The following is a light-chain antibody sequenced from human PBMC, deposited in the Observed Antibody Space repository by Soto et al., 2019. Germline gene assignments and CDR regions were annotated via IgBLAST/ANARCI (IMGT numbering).Light chain of an antibody. CDR2: GAS. V-gene: IGKV3-20*01. J-gene: IGKJ5*01. CDR3: QQYGSSSIT. CDR1: QSVSSSY. Sequence: EIVLTQFPGTLSLSPGERATLSCRASQSVSSSYLAWYQQKPGQAPRLLIYGASSRATGIPDRFSGSGSGTDFTLTISRLEPEDFAVYYCQQYGSSSITFGQGTRREIK.